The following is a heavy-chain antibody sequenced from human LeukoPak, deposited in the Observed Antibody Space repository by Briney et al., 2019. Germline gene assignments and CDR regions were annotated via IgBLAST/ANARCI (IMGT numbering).Heavy chain of an antibody. Sequence: ASVKVSCKASGYTFTSYYMHWVRQAPGQGLEWMGIINPSGGSTSYAQKFQGRVTMTRDTSTSTVYMELSSLGSEDTAVYYCARDLSYSGSYGTLIEFDYWGQGTLVTVSS. J-gene: IGHJ4*02. CDR3: ARDLSYSGSYGTLIEFDY. CDR2: INPSGGST. D-gene: IGHD1-26*01. V-gene: IGHV1-46*01. CDR1: GYTFTSYY.